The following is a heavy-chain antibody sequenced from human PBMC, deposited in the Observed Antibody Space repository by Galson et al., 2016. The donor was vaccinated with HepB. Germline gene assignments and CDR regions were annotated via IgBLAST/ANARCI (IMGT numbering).Heavy chain of an antibody. J-gene: IGHJ2*01. D-gene: IGHD3-16*01. CDR1: GFTFCTYS. Sequence: SLRLSCAASGFTFCTYSMNWVRQAPGKGLEWVSFISITSGYKYYADSLKGRVTISRDNAKNSLYLQMNSLRAEDTAVYYCARPPEGDRRYFDLWCRGTLVTVSS. V-gene: IGHV3-21*01. CDR3: ARPPEGDRRYFDL. CDR2: ISITSGYK.